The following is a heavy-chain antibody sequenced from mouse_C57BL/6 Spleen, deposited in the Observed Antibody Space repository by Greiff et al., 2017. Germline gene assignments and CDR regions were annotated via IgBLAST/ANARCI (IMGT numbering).Heavy chain of an antibody. CDR3: TRYGYDAAAGFAY. V-gene: IGHV1-15*01. Sequence: VKLVESGAELVRPGASVTLSCKASGYTFTDYEMHWVKQTPVHGLEWIGAIDPETGGTAYNQKFKGKAILTADKSSSTAYMELRSLTSEDSAVYYCTRYGYDAAAGFAYWGQGTLVTVAA. D-gene: IGHD2-2*01. CDR2: IDPETGGT. CDR1: GYTFTDYE. J-gene: IGHJ3*01.